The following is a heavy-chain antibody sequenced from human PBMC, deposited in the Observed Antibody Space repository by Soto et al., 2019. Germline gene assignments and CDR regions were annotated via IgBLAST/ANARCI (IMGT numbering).Heavy chain of an antibody. J-gene: IGHJ3*02. D-gene: IGHD3-22*01. CDR1: GGTFSSYT. CDR3: ARGKRDYYDSSGYSDAFDI. CDR2: IIPILGIA. Sequence: SGKVSCKASGGTFSSYTFSWVRQAPGQGLEWMGRIIPILGIANFAQKFQGRVTITADKSTSTAHMELSSLRSEDTAVYYCARGKRDYYDSSGYSDAFDIWGQGTMVTVS. V-gene: IGHV1-69*02.